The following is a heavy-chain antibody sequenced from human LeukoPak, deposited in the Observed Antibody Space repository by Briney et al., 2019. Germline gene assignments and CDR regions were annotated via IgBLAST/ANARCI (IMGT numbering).Heavy chain of an antibody. V-gene: IGHV4-34*01. D-gene: IGHD3-16*01. J-gene: IGHJ6*03. Sequence: PSETLSLTCAVYGGSFSGYYWSWIRQPPGKGLEWIGEINHSGSTNYNPSLKSRVTISVDTSKNQFSLKLSSVTATDTAVYYCARAYGAPPYYYYYYYMDVWGKGTTVTVSS. CDR3: ARAYGAPPYYYYYYYMDV. CDR2: INHSGST. CDR1: GGSFSGYY.